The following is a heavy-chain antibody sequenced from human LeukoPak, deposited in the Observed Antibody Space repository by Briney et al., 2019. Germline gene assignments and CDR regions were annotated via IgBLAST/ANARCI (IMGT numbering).Heavy chain of an antibody. CDR2: INPSGGST. J-gene: IGHJ4*02. CDR3: ARDHTVAHYVDYFDY. Sequence: GASVKVSCKASGYTFTSYYMHWVRQAPGQGLEWMGIINPSGGSTTYAQKFQGRVTMTRDTSTSTVYMELSSLRSEDTAVYYCARDHTVAHYVDYFDYWGQGTLVTVSS. V-gene: IGHV1-46*01. CDR1: GYTFTSYY. D-gene: IGHD4-17*01.